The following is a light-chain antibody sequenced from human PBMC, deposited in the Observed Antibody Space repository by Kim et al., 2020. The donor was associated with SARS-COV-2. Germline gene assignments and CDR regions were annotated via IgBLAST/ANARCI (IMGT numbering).Light chain of an antibody. CDR1: QTATNND. V-gene: IGKV3-20*01. Sequence: EVVVTQSPGTLSLSPGERATLSCRTSQTATNNDLAWYQQKPGQAPRLLIYYTSSRATGVPDRFSGSGSGTDFTLTISRLEPEEFAVYYCQQSGDSLWTFGQGTKVDIK. CDR3: QQSGDSLWT. J-gene: IGKJ1*01. CDR2: YTS.